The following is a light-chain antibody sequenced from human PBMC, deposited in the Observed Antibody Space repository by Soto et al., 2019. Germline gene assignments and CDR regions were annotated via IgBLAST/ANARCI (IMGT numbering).Light chain of an antibody. CDR1: SSDINGYNY. CDR3: SSYRSSSTAYV. CDR2: EVS. V-gene: IGLV2-14*01. J-gene: IGLJ1*01. Sequence: ALTQPASVSGSPGQSITISCTGTSSDINGYNYVSWYQQHPGKAPKVMIYEVSNRPSGVSNRFSGSKSGNTASLTISGLQAEDEADYYCSSYRSSSTAYVFGTGTKVTVL.